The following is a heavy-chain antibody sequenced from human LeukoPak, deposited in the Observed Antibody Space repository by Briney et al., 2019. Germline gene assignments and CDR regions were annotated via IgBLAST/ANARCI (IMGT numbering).Heavy chain of an antibody. Sequence: GGSLRLSCAASGFTFSSYAMGWVRQTPGRGLEWVSTISGSGAGTYYPDSVKGRFTISRDNSKNTLYLQMNSLRAEDTAIYYCAKHIYGGQNSGYWGQGTLVTVSS. J-gene: IGHJ4*02. D-gene: IGHD4-23*01. CDR3: AKHIYGGQNSGY. CDR1: GFTFSSYA. CDR2: ISGSGAGT. V-gene: IGHV3-23*01.